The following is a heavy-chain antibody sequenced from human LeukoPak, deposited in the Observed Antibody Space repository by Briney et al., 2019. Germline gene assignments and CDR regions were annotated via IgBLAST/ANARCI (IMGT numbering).Heavy chain of an antibody. CDR2: IRFDGNSK. V-gene: IGHV3-30*02. Sequence: GGSLRLSCAASGYTLSAYDMHWVRQAPGKGLGWVAFIRFDGNSKYYADSVRGRFTISRDTSGNTLFLQMNTLRPEDTAVYYCAKVRGYCSGGSCYSSIDYWGQGTLVTVSS. D-gene: IGHD2-15*01. CDR1: GYTLSAYD. CDR3: AKVRGYCSGGSCYSSIDY. J-gene: IGHJ4*02.